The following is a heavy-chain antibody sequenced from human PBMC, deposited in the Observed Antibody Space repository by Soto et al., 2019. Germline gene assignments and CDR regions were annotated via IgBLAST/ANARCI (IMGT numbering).Heavy chain of an antibody. CDR2: VANKPEGYTI. CDR1: GFTFSDSA. D-gene: IGHD3-10*01. V-gene: IGHV3-73*01. J-gene: IGHJ4*02. Sequence: GGSLRLSCAASGFTFSDSAIHWVRQAPGKGLEWVGRVANKPEGYTITYGVSVKGRFTISRDNSKNTLYLQMNSLRAEDAAVYYCAKTLLWFGELKGTFDYWGQGTLVTVSS. CDR3: AKTLLWFGELKGTFDY.